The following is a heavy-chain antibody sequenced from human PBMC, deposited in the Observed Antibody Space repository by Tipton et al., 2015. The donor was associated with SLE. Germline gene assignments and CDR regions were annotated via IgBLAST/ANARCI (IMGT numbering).Heavy chain of an antibody. CDR1: GGSISSYY. CDR2: ISSSSSYI. CDR3: ARDRATGLPLEY. D-gene: IGHD5-12*01. V-gene: IGHV3-21*03. Sequence: LSLTCTVSGGSISSYYWSWIRQPPGKGLEWVSSISSSSSYIYYADSVKGRLTISRDNAKNSLYLQMNSLRAEDTAVYYCARDRATGLPLEYWGQGTLVTVSS. J-gene: IGHJ4*02.